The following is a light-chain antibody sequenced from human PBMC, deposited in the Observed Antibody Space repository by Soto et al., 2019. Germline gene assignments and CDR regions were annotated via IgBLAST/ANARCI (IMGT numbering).Light chain of an antibody. Sequence: IQMTQSPSSLSASVGDRVTITCRASQGIRNDLGWYQQEPGKVPKLLIDAASSLESGVPSGFSGGGAGTDFTLTTRTLPPEALAPYSCLQDYNYPQTLGHGTKVE. J-gene: IGKJ1*01. V-gene: IGKV1-6*01. CDR1: QGIRND. CDR3: LQDYNYPQT. CDR2: AAS.